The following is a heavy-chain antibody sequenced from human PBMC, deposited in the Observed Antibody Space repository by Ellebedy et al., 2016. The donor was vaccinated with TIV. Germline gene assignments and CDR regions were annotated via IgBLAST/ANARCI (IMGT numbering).Heavy chain of an antibody. J-gene: IGHJ4*02. CDR1: VFTFCISS. Sequence: LSLTCAASVFTFCISSISWVPPAPGKGLEWVSVIYSGGSTYYADSVKGRFTISRDNSKNTLYLQMNSLTSDDTAVYYCGRGDAGGYTFFDYWGQGTLVTVSS. V-gene: IGHV3-53*05. CDR2: IYSGGST. D-gene: IGHD5-18*01. CDR3: GRGDAGGYTFFDY.